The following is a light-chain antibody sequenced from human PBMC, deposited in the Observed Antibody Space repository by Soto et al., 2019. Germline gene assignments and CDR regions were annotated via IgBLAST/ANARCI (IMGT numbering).Light chain of an antibody. V-gene: IGKV1-5*03. Sequence: IQMTQSPSALSPSVGDRVTIPCRASQSISSWLAWYQQKPGKAPKLLIYKASSLESGVPSRFSGSGSGTEFTLTISSLQPDDFATYYCQQYNSYSRTFGQGTKVDI. CDR1: QSISSW. CDR3: QQYNSYSRT. CDR2: KAS. J-gene: IGKJ1*01.